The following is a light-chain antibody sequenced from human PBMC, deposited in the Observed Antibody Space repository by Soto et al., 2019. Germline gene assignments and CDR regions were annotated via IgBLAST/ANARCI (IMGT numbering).Light chain of an antibody. Sequence: VMTQSPATLSVSPGKRATLSCRASQSVSSNLAWYQQKPGQAPRLLIYGASSRATGIPDRFSGSGSGTDFTLTISRLEPEDFAVYYCQQYGSSPITFGQGTRLEIK. CDR2: GAS. J-gene: IGKJ5*01. CDR1: QSVSSN. CDR3: QQYGSSPIT. V-gene: IGKV3-20*01.